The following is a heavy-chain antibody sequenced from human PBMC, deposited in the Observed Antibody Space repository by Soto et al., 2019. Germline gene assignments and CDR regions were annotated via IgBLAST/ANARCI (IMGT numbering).Heavy chain of an antibody. CDR1: GGSISSGDYY. CDR3: ALLGVPTVTTSPYFDY. V-gene: IGHV4-30-4*01. D-gene: IGHD4-17*01. J-gene: IGHJ4*02. Sequence: QVQLQESGPGLVKPSQTLSLTCTVSGGSISSGDYYCSWIRQPPGKGLEWIGYIYYIGSTYYNPSLKSRFTISVDTSKNQFSLKLSSVTAADTAVYDCALLGVPTVTTSPYFDYWGQGTLVTVSS. CDR2: IYYIGST.